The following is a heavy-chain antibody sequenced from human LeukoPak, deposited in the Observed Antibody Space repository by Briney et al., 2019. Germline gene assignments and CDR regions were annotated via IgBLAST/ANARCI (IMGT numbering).Heavy chain of an antibody. V-gene: IGHV3-30*02. CDR1: KFTFNNYA. CDR3: AKERNTMVRGVIAIPFFDY. CDR2: IRYDGSNK. Sequence: GGSLRLSCLASKFTFNNYAMTWVRQAPGKGLEWVAFIRYDGSNKYYADSVKGRFTISRDNSKNTLYLQMNSLRAEDTAVYYCAKERNTMVRGVIAIPFFDYWGQGTLVTVSS. J-gene: IGHJ4*02. D-gene: IGHD3-10*01.